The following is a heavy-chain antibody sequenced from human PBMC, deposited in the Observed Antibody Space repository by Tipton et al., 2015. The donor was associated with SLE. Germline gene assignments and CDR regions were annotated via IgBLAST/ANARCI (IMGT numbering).Heavy chain of an antibody. J-gene: IGHJ5*02. CDR1: GASISSYY. CDR3: AGITMVQGVTP. Sequence: LRLSCTVSGASISSYYWSWIRQPPGKGLEWIGYIYYSGSTYYNPSLKSRVTISVDTSKNQFSLKLSSVTAADTAVYYCAGITMVQGVTPWGQGTLVTVSS. D-gene: IGHD3-10*01. CDR2: IYYSGST. V-gene: IGHV4-59*04.